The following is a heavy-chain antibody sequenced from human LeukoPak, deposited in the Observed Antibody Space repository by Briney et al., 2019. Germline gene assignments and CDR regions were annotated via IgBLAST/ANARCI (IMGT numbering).Heavy chain of an antibody. Sequence: GGSLRLSCAASGYNFNNFAMSWVRQAPGKGLEWLSAMTGPADTTYYAESVKGRFTISRDYSKSMVFLQMNSLRVEDTAIYYCAKGAEIDHWGQGTLVTVSS. CDR3: AKGAEIDH. CDR2: MTGPADTT. V-gene: IGHV3-23*01. CDR1: GYNFNNFA. J-gene: IGHJ4*02.